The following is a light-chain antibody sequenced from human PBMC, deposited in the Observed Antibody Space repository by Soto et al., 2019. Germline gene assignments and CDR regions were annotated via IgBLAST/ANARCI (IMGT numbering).Light chain of an antibody. Sequence: ESVLTHSPGTLSLSPGERATLSCRASQSVSSSYLAWYQQKPGQAPRLLIYGASSRATGIPDRFSGSGSGTDFTLTISRLEPEDFAVYYCQQYGSSPFTFGPGTKVDIK. CDR3: QQYGSSPFT. CDR1: QSVSSSY. V-gene: IGKV3-20*01. CDR2: GAS. J-gene: IGKJ3*01.